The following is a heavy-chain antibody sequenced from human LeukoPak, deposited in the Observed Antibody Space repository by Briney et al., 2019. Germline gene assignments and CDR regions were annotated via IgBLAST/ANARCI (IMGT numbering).Heavy chain of an antibody. V-gene: IGHV3-48*02. Sequence: GGSLRHSCAASGFTFNTYDMNWVRQAPGRGLEWVSYISSNSGITNYADSVKGRFTISRDNAKKSLYLQMNSLRDEDTAVYYCARILNYWGQGTLVTVSS. CDR3: ARILNY. CDR1: GFTFNTYD. D-gene: IGHD2/OR15-2a*01. J-gene: IGHJ4*02. CDR2: ISSNSGIT.